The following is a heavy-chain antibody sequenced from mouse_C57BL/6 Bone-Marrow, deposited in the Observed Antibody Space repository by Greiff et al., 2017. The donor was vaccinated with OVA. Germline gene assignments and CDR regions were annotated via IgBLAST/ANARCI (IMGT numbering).Heavy chain of an antibody. Sequence: EVQLVESGGGLVQPGGSLKLSCAASGFTFSDYGMAWVRQAPRKGPAWVAFISNLAYSIYYADTVTGRFTISRENAKNTLYLERSSLRSEDTAMYYGARHGGTWYFDVWGTGTTVTVSS. CDR2: ISNLAYSI. D-gene: IGHD1-1*02. V-gene: IGHV5-15*01. CDR1: GFTFSDYG. CDR3: ARHGGTWYFDV. J-gene: IGHJ1*03.